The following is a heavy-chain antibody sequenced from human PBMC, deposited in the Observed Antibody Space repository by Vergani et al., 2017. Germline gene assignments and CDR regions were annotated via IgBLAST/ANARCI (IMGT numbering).Heavy chain of an antibody. V-gene: IGHV5-51*01. CDR2: IYPANSDT. Sequence: EVQLVQSGAEVKKPGESLKTSCKGSGYSFTTYWIGWVRQMPGKGLEWMGIIYPANSDTKYSPSFQGQVTISADKSITTAYLQWSSLKASDTAMYFCTRSGSYYNPPHWDWGQGTLVTVSS. J-gene: IGHJ4*02. CDR3: TRSGSYYNPPHWD. D-gene: IGHD1-26*01. CDR1: GYSFTTYW.